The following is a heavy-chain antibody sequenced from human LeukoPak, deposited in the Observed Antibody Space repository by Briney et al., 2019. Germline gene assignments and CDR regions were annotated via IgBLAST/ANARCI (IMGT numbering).Heavy chain of an antibody. V-gene: IGHV1-8*01. J-gene: IGHJ4*02. CDR3: ARGPQYSSSTNPSYYFDY. CDR2: MNPNSGNT. D-gene: IGHD6-6*01. Sequence: GASVKVSCKASGYTFTSYDINWVRQATGQGLEWMGWMNPNSGNTGYAQKFQGRVTMTRNTSISTAYMELSSLRSEDTAVYYCARGPQYSSSTNPSYYFDYWGQGTLVTVSS. CDR1: GYTFTSYD.